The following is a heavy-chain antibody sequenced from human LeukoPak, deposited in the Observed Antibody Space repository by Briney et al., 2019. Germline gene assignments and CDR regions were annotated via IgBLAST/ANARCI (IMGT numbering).Heavy chain of an antibody. Sequence: SETLSLTCTVSGGSVSSSSYYWGWIRQPPGKGLEWIGAIYYSGYTYYNPSLKSRVTIFVDTSKNQFSLKLNTVTAADTAVYYCARDGYDFWSGYYIRYYYYGMDVWGQGTTVTVSS. CDR1: GGSVSSSSYY. CDR3: ARDGYDFWSGYYIRYYYYGMDV. CDR2: IYYSGYT. V-gene: IGHV4-39*02. D-gene: IGHD3-3*01. J-gene: IGHJ6*02.